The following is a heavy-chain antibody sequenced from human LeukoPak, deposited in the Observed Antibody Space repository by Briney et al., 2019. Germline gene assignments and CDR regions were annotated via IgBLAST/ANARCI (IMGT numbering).Heavy chain of an antibody. Sequence: SETLSLTCAVSGGSISSGGYSWSWIRQPPGKGLEWIGYIYHSGSTYYNPSLKSRVTTSVDRSKNQFSLKLSSVTAADTAVYYCARALNYGDYFDYWGQGTLVTVSS. CDR1: GGSISSGGYS. D-gene: IGHD4-17*01. V-gene: IGHV4-30-2*01. J-gene: IGHJ4*02. CDR2: IYHSGST. CDR3: ARALNYGDYFDY.